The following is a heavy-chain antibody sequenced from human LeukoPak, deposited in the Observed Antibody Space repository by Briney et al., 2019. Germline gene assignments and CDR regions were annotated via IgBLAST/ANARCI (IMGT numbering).Heavy chain of an antibody. V-gene: IGHV3-21*01. J-gene: IGHJ4*02. Sequence: ASETLSLTCAVYGGSFSGYYWSWIRQPPGKGLEWVSSISSSSSHIYYADSVKGRFTISRDNAKNSLYLQMNSLRAEDTAVYYCARGRGLPGPLDYWGQGTLVTVSS. D-gene: IGHD3-10*01. CDR1: GGSFSGYY. CDR3: ARGRGLPGPLDY. CDR2: ISSSSSHI.